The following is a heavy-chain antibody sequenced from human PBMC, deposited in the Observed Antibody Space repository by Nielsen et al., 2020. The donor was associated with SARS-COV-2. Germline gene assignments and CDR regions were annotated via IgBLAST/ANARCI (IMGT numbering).Heavy chain of an antibody. CDR3: AKDHKPLSYYYDSSGYPPDAFDI. Sequence: WIRQPPGKGLEWVAVISYDGSNKYYADSVKGRFTISRDNSKNTLYLQMNSPRAEDTAVYYCAKDHKPLSYYYDSSGYPPDAFDIWGQGTMVTVSS. CDR2: ISYDGSNK. D-gene: IGHD3-22*01. V-gene: IGHV3-30*18. J-gene: IGHJ3*02.